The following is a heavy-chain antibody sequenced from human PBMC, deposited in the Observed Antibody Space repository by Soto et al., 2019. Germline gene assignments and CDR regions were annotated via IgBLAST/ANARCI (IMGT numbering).Heavy chain of an antibody. Sequence: QVQLQQWGAGLLKPSETLSLTCAVYGGSFSGYYWSWIRQPPGKGLEWIGEINHSGSTNYNPSLKSRVTISVDTSKNQFSLKLSSVTAADTAVYYCASLGGVVVPAATLHSTPFDYWGQGTLVTVSS. CDR3: ASLGGVVVPAATLHSTPFDY. D-gene: IGHD2-2*01. CDR1: GGSFSGYY. CDR2: INHSGST. V-gene: IGHV4-34*01. J-gene: IGHJ4*02.